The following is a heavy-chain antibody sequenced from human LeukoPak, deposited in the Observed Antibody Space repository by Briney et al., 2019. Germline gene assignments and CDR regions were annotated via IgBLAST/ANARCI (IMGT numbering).Heavy chain of an antibody. CDR1: GGSISSGSYY. V-gene: IGHV4-61*02. CDR3: ATEQWLVTVL. J-gene: IGHJ4*02. CDR2: IYTSGST. D-gene: IGHD6-19*01. Sequence: SQTLSLTCTVSGGSISSGSYYWSWIRQPAGKGLEWIGRIYTSGSTNYNPSLKSRVTIPVDTSKNQFSLKLSSVTAADTAVYYCATEQWLVTVLWGQGTLVTVSS.